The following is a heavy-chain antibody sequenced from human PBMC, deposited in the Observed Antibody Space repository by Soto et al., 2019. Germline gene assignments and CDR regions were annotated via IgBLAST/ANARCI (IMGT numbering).Heavy chain of an antibody. CDR2: INPNSGGT. CDR1: GYTFTGYY. Sequence: ASVKVSCKASGYTFTGYYMHWVRQAPGQGLEWMGWINPNSGGTNYAQKFQGRVTMTRDTSISTAYMELSRLRSDDTAVYYCAKMGYCTKGVCLSRGYYFDYWGQGTLVTVSS. D-gene: IGHD2-8*01. CDR3: AKMGYCTKGVCLSRGYYFDY. J-gene: IGHJ4*02. V-gene: IGHV1-2*02.